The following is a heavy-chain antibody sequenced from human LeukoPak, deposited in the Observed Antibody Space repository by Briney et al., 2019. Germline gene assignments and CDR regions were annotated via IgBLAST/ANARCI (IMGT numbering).Heavy chain of an antibody. CDR2: IYHRGNT. Sequence: PSETLSLTCTVSGSSVGTTHSWGWIRQFPGKGLEWIGTIYHRGNTYYSSSLKSRVTISIDTSKNQFSLKLKSVTAADTAVYYCARKHYYDSSTWFDPWGQGTLVTVSS. V-gene: IGHV4-38-2*02. CDR3: ARKHYYDSSTWFDP. J-gene: IGHJ5*02. D-gene: IGHD3-22*01. CDR1: GSSVGTTHS.